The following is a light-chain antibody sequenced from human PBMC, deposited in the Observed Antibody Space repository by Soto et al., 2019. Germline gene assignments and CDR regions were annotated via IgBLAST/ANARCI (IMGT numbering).Light chain of an antibody. CDR2: DVS. Sequence: QSALPQPASVSGSPGQSITISCTGTTSDIGDSKYVSWYQQHPGKAPKLMIYDVSNRPSGVSNRFSGSKSGNTASLTISGLQAEDEADYYCSSYTSSGTVLFGGGTKLTVL. CDR3: SSYTSSGTVL. J-gene: IGLJ3*02. CDR1: TSDIGDSKY. V-gene: IGLV2-14*03.